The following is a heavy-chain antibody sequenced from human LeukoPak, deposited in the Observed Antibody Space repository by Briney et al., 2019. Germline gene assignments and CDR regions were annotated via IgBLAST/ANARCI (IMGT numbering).Heavy chain of an antibody. D-gene: IGHD6-13*01. Sequence: GGSLRLSCAALGFTFAAYAISGGRQAPGKGLEWVSVITASGFSTYYADSVKGRFTISRDNSKNTLFLQMNSLRAEDTAVYYCAKPEVEAARIDACWGQGTLVTVSS. V-gene: IGHV3-23*01. CDR3: AKPEVEAARIDAC. J-gene: IGHJ4*02. CDR2: ITASGFST. CDR1: GFTFAAYA.